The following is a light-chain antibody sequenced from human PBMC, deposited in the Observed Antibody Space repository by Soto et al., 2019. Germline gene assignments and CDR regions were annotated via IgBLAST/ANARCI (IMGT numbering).Light chain of an antibody. J-gene: IGKJ1*01. CDR1: QSLYDW. CDR2: KAS. V-gene: IGKV1-5*03. CDR3: QHYHTYSWT. Sequence: DIQMTQSPSTLSASVGDRVTITCRASQSLYDWLAWYQQKPGKAPKLLIYKASNLESGVPSRFSGTGFGTEFTLTISSLQPDDFASYYCQHYHTYSWTFGQGPKVEIK.